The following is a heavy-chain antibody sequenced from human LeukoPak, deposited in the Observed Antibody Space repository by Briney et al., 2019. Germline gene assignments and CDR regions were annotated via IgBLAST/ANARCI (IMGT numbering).Heavy chain of an antibody. D-gene: IGHD3-16*02. V-gene: IGHV5-10-1*01. CDR2: IDPSDSYT. CDR3: ARQPELSGDY. Sequence: GGSLRLSCAASGFTFSNAWISWVRQMPGKGLEWMGRIDPSDSYTNYSPSFQGHVTISADKSISTAYLQWSSLKASDTAMYYCARQPELSGDYWGQGTLVTVSS. J-gene: IGHJ4*02. CDR1: GFTFSNAW.